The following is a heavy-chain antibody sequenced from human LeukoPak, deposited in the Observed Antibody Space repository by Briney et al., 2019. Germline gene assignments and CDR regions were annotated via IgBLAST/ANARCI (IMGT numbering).Heavy chain of an antibody. V-gene: IGHV3-48*01. CDR1: GFTFSSYS. J-gene: IGHJ4*02. CDR3: ARDRLHYGEYEKTLDY. Sequence: GGSLRLSCAASGFTFSSYSMTWVRQAPGKGLEWVSYITYSSSTTYYADSVKGRFTISRDNAKNSLYLQMNSLRVDDTAVYYCARDRLHYGEYEKTLDYWGQGTLVTVSS. D-gene: IGHD4-17*01. CDR2: ITYSSSTT.